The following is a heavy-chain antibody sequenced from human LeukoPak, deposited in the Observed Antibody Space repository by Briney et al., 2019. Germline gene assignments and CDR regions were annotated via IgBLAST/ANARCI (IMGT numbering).Heavy chain of an antibody. CDR1: GFTFDDYA. D-gene: IGHD6-19*01. CDR3: AKDTFRGWYGAIDY. Sequence: TGGSLRLSCADSGFTFDDYAMHWVRQAPGKGLEWVSGISWNSGSIGYADSVKGRFTISRDNAKNSLHLQMNSLRAEDTALYYCAKDTFRGWYGAIDYRGQGTLVTVSS. V-gene: IGHV3-9*01. CDR2: ISWNSGSI. J-gene: IGHJ4*02.